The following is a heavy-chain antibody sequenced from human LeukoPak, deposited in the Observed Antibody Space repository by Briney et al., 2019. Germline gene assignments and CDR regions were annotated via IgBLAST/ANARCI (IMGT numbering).Heavy chain of an antibody. CDR2: INHSGST. J-gene: IGHJ5*02. V-gene: IGHV4-34*01. CDR1: GGSFSGYY. CDR3: ARGKAGRGFDP. D-gene: IGHD1-26*01. Sequence: SETLSLTCAVYGGSFSGYYWSWIRKPPGKRLEWIGEINHSGSTNYNPSLQGQVTISVDTSKTQFSLQLSSVTAADTTVYYCARGKAGRGFDPWGQGTLVTVSS.